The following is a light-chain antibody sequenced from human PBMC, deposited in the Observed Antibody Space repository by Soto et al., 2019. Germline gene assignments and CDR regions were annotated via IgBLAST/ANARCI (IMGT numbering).Light chain of an antibody. J-gene: IGKJ4*01. V-gene: IGKV3-15*01. Sequence: MTQSPSTLSASVGDTVTVTCRASQSVSSNLAWYQQKPGQAPRLLIYGASTRATGIPARFSGSGSGTEFTLTISSLQSEDCTIYYCQQYHTWPITFGGGTKVDIK. CDR1: QSVSSN. CDR2: GAS. CDR3: QQYHTWPIT.